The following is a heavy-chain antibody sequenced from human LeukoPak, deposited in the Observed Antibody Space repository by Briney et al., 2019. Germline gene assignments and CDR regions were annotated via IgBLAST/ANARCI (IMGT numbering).Heavy chain of an antibody. V-gene: IGHV3-23*01. D-gene: IGHD6-19*01. Sequence: GGSLRLSCAASGFSFSTYAMSWVRQAPGMGLEWVSAISGSGERAYYADSVRGRFTISRDNSKNTLYLQMSSLRAEDTVVYYCANVLTSSGWFFGNHELSYWGQGTLVTVSS. J-gene: IGHJ4*02. CDR3: ANVLTSSGWFFGNHELSY. CDR1: GFSFSTYA. CDR2: ISGSGERA.